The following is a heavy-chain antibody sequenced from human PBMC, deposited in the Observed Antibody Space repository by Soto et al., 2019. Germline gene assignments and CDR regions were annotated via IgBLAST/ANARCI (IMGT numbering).Heavy chain of an antibody. CDR1: GGTFSSYA. CDR3: ARPIAARYYGDYGPYGMDV. CDR2: IIPIFGTA. V-gene: IGHV1-69*13. J-gene: IGHJ6*02. D-gene: IGHD4-17*01. Sequence: ASVKVSCKASGGTFSSYAISWVRQAPGQGLEWMGGIIPIFGTANYAQKFQGRVTITADESTSTAYMELSSLGSEDTAVYYCARPIAARYYGDYGPYGMDVWGQGTTVTVSS.